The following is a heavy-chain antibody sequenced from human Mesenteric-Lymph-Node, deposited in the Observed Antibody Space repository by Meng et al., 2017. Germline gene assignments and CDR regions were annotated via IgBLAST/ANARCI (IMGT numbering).Heavy chain of an antibody. Sequence: GESLKISCAASGFTFSSYWMSWVRQAPGKGLEWVANIKQDGSEKYYVDSVKGRFTISRDNAKNSLYLQMNSLRAEDTAVYYCARNLPEYYDFWSGFLGYGMDVWGQGTTVTVSS. CDR3: ARNLPEYYDFWSGFLGYGMDV. V-gene: IGHV3-7*01. CDR1: GFTFSSYW. CDR2: IKQDGSEK. D-gene: IGHD3-3*01. J-gene: IGHJ6*02.